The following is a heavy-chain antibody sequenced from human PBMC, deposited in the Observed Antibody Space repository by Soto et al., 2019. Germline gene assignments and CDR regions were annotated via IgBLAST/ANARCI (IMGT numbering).Heavy chain of an antibody. CDR1: GFNFGDYT. V-gene: IGHV3-48*01. D-gene: IGHD3-16*01. Sequence: EVQLVESGGGLVQPGGSLRLSCAASGFNFGDYTRNWARQAPGKGLEWLSYVGSEITYADSVKGRFTNSRDNAKNSLYLQMTSLRVDDTAVYYCVRDHNWAFDYWGQGILVTVSS. J-gene: IGHJ4*02. CDR2: VGSEI. CDR3: VRDHNWAFDY.